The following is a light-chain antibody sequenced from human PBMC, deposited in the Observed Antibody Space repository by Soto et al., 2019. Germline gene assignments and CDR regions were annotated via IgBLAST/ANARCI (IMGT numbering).Light chain of an antibody. CDR3: QQYGTSPST. V-gene: IGKV3-20*01. Sequence: EIVLTQSPATLSLSPGERATLSCRASQSVTSYLAWYQQRPGQAPRLLINDASRRATGIPDRFGGSGSGTDFTLTISRLEPEDFAVYYCQQYGTSPSTFGQGTRLEI. J-gene: IGKJ5*01. CDR1: QSVTSY. CDR2: DAS.